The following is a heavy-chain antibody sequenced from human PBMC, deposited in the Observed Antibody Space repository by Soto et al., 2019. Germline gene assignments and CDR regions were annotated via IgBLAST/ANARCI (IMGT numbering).Heavy chain of an antibody. V-gene: IGHV1-69*13. CDR1: GGTFSSYA. CDR2: IIPIFGTA. J-gene: IGHJ6*02. D-gene: IGHD3-10*01. Sequence: SVKVSCKASGGTFSSYAISWVRQPPGQGLEWMGGIIPIFGTANYAQKFQGRVTITADESTSTAYMELRSLRSEDTAVYYCARDKSDGYGSGSPYGMDVWGQGTTVTVSS. CDR3: ARDKSDGYGSGSPYGMDV.